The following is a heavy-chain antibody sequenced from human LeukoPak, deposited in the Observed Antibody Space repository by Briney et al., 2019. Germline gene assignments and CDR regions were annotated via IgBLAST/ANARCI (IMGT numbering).Heavy chain of an antibody. CDR1: GGTFSSYA. J-gene: IGHJ3*02. CDR3: AREYCSSTSCFTGASDI. CDR2: IIPIFGTA. Sequence: GASVKVSCKASGGTFSSYAISWVRQAPGQGLEWMGGIIPIFGTANYAQKFQGRVTITTDESTSTAYMELSSLRSEDTAVYYCAREYCSSTSCFTGASDIWGQGTMVTVPS. V-gene: IGHV1-69*05. D-gene: IGHD2-2*01.